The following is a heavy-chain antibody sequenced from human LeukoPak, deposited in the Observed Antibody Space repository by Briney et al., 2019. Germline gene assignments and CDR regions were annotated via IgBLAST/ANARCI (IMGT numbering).Heavy chain of an antibody. CDR2: ISSSGSTI. J-gene: IGHJ3*02. D-gene: IGHD2-2*01. Sequence: GGSLRLSCAASGFTFSSYSMNWVRQAPGKGLEWVSYISSSGSTIYYADSVKGRFTISRDNAKNSLYLQMNSLRAEDTAVYYCARDCSSTSCYLDAFDIWGQGTMVTVSS. CDR1: GFTFSSYS. V-gene: IGHV3-48*04. CDR3: ARDCSSTSCYLDAFDI.